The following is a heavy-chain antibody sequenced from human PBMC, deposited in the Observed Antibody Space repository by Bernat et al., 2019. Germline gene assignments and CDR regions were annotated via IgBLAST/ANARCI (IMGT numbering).Heavy chain of an antibody. CDR1: GFTFSTSW. CDR2: INIDGTQI. D-gene: IGHD5-24*01. CDR3: ARDPNYAALDI. V-gene: IGHV3-7*03. Sequence: EVHLVESGGGLVQPGGSLRLSCAASGFTFSTSWMAWVRQAPGKGLEWVANINIDGTQIYYVDSVRGRFTMSRDNAKNSLYLQMSSLRADDTAVYYCARDPNYAALDIWGQGTMVTVSS. J-gene: IGHJ3*02.